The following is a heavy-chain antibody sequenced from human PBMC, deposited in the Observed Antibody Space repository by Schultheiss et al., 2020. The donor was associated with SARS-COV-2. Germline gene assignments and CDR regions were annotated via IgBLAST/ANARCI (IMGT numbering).Heavy chain of an antibody. Sequence: ASVKVSCKASGYTFTSYYMHWVRQAPGQGLEWMGWINPNSGGTNYAQKFQGRVTMTRDTSISTAYMELSRLRSDDMAVYYCARERVVVLMDSYYYYFGMDVWGQGTTVTVSS. D-gene: IGHD2-8*01. V-gene: IGHV1-2*02. CDR2: INPNSGGT. J-gene: IGHJ6*02. CDR1: GYTFTSYY. CDR3: ARERVVVLMDSYYYYFGMDV.